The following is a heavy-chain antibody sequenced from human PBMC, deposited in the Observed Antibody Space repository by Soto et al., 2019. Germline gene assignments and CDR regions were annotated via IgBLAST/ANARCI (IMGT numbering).Heavy chain of an antibody. V-gene: IGHV1-2*02. CDR1: GYTFTGYY. J-gene: IGHJ4*02. CDR2: INPNSGGT. Sequence: ASLKVSCKASGYTFTGYYMHWVRQAPGQGLEWMGWINPNSGGTNYAQKFQGRVTMTRDTSISTAYMELSRLRSDDTAVYYCARSTKYSSSLSNLDYWGQGTLVTVSS. CDR3: ARSTKYSSSLSNLDY. D-gene: IGHD6-13*01.